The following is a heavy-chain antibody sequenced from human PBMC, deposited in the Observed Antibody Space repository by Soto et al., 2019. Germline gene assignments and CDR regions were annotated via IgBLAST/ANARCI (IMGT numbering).Heavy chain of an antibody. D-gene: IGHD2-2*01. CDR1: GFTFTSSA. CDR3: AADPRVVVFTAATRDYGMEV. V-gene: IGHV1-58*01. Sequence: ASLQVSCKASGFTFTSSAVQWVRQARGQRLEWIGWIVVGSGNTNYAQKFQERVTITRDMSTSTAYMELSSLRSEDTAVDYCAADPRVVVFTAATRDYGMEVWGQ. J-gene: IGHJ6*01. CDR2: IVVGSGNT.